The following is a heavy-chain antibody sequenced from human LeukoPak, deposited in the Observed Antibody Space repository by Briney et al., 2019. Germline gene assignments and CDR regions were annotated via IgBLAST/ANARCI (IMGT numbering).Heavy chain of an antibody. Sequence: GGSLRLSCTASGFTFSGYSMNWIRQAPGKGLEWVSSFGTRSTSIYHAGSVKGRFAISRDNAKNSLYLQMNSLRAEDTALYYCAREVSEGFDFWGQGTLVTVSP. CDR3: AREVSEGFDF. D-gene: IGHD3-22*01. V-gene: IGHV3-21*01. J-gene: IGHJ4*02. CDR2: FGTRSTSI. CDR1: GFTFSGYS.